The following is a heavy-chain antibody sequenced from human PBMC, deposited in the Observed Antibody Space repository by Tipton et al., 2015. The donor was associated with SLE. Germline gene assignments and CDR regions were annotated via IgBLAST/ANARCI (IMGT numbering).Heavy chain of an antibody. J-gene: IGHJ1*01. V-gene: IGHV4-59*11. CDR1: GGSISSHY. D-gene: IGHD6-13*01. CDR3: ARHGKARSSSWYVNYFQH. CDR2: IYYSGST. Sequence: TLSLTCTVSGGSISSHYWSWIRQPPGKGLEWIGYIYYSGSTNYNPSLKSRVTISVDTSKNQFSLKLSSVTAAGTAVYYCARHGKARSSSWYVNYFQHWGQGTLVTVSS.